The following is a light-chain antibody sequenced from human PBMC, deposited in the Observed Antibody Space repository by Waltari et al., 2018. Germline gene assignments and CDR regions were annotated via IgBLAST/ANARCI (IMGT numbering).Light chain of an antibody. Sequence: QSVLTQPPSVSAAPGQRVTIPCSGGSSNIGKNYVSWYRQFPGSAPKLLIYEDTERPAGVHGRFSGSKSGTSATRYITGLQPGDEAEYYCGTWDSSLSGAVFGGGTLLTVL. CDR3: GTWDSSLSGAV. J-gene: IGLJ7*01. CDR1: SSNIGKNY. CDR2: EDT. V-gene: IGLV1-51*02.